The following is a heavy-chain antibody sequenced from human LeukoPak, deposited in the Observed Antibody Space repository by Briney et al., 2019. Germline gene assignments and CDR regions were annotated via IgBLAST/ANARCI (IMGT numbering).Heavy chain of an antibody. J-gene: IGHJ4*02. V-gene: IGHV4-59*08. D-gene: IGHD2-21*02. CDR2: IYYSGST. CDR1: GGSISSYY. CDR3: ARGAYCGGDCYPV. Sequence: SETLSLTCTVSGGSISSYYWSWIRQPPGKGPEWIGYIYYSGSTNYNPSLKSRVTISVDTSKNQFSLKLSSVTAADTAVYYCARGAYCGGDCYPVWGQGTLVTVSS.